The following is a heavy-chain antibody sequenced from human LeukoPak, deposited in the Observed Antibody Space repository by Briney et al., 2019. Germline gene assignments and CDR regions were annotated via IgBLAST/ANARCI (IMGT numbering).Heavy chain of an antibody. CDR1: GFTFSSYS. CDR2: ISSGSSTI. V-gene: IGHV3-48*01. Sequence: GGSLRLSCAASGFTFSSYSMNWVRQAPGKGLEWVSYISSGSSTIYYADSVKGRFTISRDNAKNSLYLQMNSLRAEDTAVYYCARDLDGGLGSDYWAREPWSPSPQ. J-gene: IGHJ4*02. D-gene: IGHD3/OR15-3a*01. CDR3: ARDLDGGLGSDY.